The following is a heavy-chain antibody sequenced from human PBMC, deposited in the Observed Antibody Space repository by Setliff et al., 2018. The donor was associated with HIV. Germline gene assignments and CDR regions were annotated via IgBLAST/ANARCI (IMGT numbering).Heavy chain of an antibody. CDR3: ARGTYYYDSSGFRDAFDI. V-gene: IGHV4-4*07. CDR2: IYTSGST. Sequence: SETLSLTCTVSGGSISTYYWSWIRQPAGKGLEWIGRIYTSGSTNYNPSIKSRVTMSVDTSKSQFSLKLSSVTAADTAVYYCARGTYYYDSSGFRDAFDIWGQGTMVTV. D-gene: IGHD3-22*01. CDR1: GGSISTYY. J-gene: IGHJ3*02.